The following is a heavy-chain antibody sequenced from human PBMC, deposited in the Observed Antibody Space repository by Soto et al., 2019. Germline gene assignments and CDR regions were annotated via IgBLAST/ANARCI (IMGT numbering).Heavy chain of an antibody. CDR2: INHSGST. D-gene: IGHD1-1*01. J-gene: IGHJ4*02. Sequence: SETLSLTCAVYGGSFSGYYWSWIRQPPGKGLEWIGEINHSGSTNYNPSLKSRVTISVDTSKNQFSLKLSSVTAADTAVYYCAGVERRFGYWGQGTLVTVSS. CDR1: GGSFSGYY. V-gene: IGHV4-34*01. CDR3: AGVERRFGY.